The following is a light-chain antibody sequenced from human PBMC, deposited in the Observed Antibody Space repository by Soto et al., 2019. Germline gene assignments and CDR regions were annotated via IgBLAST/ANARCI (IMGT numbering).Light chain of an antibody. CDR3: QQLNSYPRYT. CDR2: AAS. V-gene: IGKV1-9*01. J-gene: IGKJ2*01. Sequence: IPLTQSPSSLSASVGDRVTITCRASQGISSYLAWYQQKPGKAPKLLIYAASTLQSGVPSRFSGSGSGTDFTLTISSLQPEDFATYYCQQLNSYPRYTFGQGTKLEIK. CDR1: QGISSY.